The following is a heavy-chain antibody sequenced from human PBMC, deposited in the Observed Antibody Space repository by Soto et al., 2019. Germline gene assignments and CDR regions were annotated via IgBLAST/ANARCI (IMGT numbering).Heavy chain of an antibody. CDR3: AKDTSMVRGVISDYSYGMDV. CDR2: ISGSGGST. Sequence: GGSLRLSCAASGFTFSSYAMCWVRQAPGKGLEWVSAISGSGGSTYYADSVKGRFTISRDNSKNTLYLQMNSLRAEDTAVYYCAKDTSMVRGVISDYSYGMDVWGQGTTVTVSS. V-gene: IGHV3-23*01. J-gene: IGHJ6*02. D-gene: IGHD3-10*01. CDR1: GFTFSSYA.